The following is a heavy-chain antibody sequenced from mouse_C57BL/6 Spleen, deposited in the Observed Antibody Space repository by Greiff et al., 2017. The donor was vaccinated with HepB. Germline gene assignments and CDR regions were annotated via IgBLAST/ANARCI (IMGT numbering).Heavy chain of an antibody. V-gene: IGHV1-61*01. Sequence: VQLQQPGAELVRPGSSVKLSCKASGYTFTSYWMEWVKQRPGQGLEWIGNIYPSDSETHYNQKFKDKATLTVDKSSSTAYMQLSSLTSEDSAVYYCARWGVVADYWGQGTTLTVSS. CDR1: GYTFTSYW. CDR2: IYPSDSET. CDR3: ARWGVVADY. J-gene: IGHJ2*01. D-gene: IGHD1-1*01.